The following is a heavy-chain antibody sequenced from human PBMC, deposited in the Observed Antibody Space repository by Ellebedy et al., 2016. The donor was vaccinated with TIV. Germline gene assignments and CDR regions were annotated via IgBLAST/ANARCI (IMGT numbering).Heavy chain of an antibody. J-gene: IGHJ5*02. CDR1: GGTFSSYA. D-gene: IGHD6-13*01. V-gene: IGHV1-69*13. CDR3: ARASGSSSWYSDDNWFDP. Sequence: ASVKVSCKASGGTFSSYAISWVRQAPGQGLGWMGGIIPIFGTANYAQKFQGRVTITADESTSTAYMELSSLRSEDTAVYYCARASGSSSWYSDDNWFDPWGQGTLVTVSS. CDR2: IIPIFGTA.